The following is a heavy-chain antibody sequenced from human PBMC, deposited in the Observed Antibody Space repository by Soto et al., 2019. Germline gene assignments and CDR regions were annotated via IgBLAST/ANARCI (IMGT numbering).Heavy chain of an antibody. V-gene: IGHV3-23*01. CDR3: AKGNSIAARPPPYYLDY. J-gene: IGHJ4*02. D-gene: IGHD6-6*01. CDR2: ISGSGGST. Sequence: GGSLRLSCAASGFTFSSYAMSWVRQAPGKGLEWVSAISGSGGSTYYEDSVKGRFTISRDNSKNTLYLQMNSLRAEDKDVYYCAKGNSIAARPPPYYLDYWGQGTLVTVSS. CDR1: GFTFSSYA.